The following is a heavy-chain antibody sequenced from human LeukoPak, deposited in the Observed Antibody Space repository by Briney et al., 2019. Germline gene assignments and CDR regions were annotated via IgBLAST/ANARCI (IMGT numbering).Heavy chain of an antibody. D-gene: IGHD1-26*01. V-gene: IGHV4-59*01. CDR3: ARVRGKWEPLDAFDI. Sequence: SETLSLTCTVSGGSISSYYWSWIRQPPGKGLEWIGYIYYSGSTNYNPSLKSRVAISVDTSKNQFSLKLSPVTAADTAVYYCARVRGKWEPLDAFDIWGQGTMVTVSS. J-gene: IGHJ3*02. CDR2: IYYSGST. CDR1: GGSISSYY.